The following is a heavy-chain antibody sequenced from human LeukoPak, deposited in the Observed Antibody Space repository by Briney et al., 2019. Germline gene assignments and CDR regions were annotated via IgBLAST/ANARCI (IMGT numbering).Heavy chain of an antibody. D-gene: IGHD6-13*01. V-gene: IGHV4-38-2*01. Sequence: KAPETLSLTCAVSGYSIRSGYYWGWIRQPPGKGLEWIASIYHSGSTYYNPSLKSRVTISVDTSKNQFSLKLTSVTAADTAVYYCARRGNSWPYYFDDWGQGTLVTVSS. CDR3: ARRGNSWPYYFDD. CDR1: GYSIRSGYY. CDR2: IYHSGST. J-gene: IGHJ4*02.